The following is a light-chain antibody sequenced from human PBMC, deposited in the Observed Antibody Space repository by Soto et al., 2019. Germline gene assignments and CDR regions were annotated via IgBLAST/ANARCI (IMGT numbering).Light chain of an antibody. Sequence: EIVMTQYPATLSVSPGERATLSCRASQSVSSNLAWYQQKPGQAPRLLIYGASTRATGIPARFSGSGSGTEFTLTISSLQSEDFAVYYCQQYNNLPQTFGQGTMVDIK. CDR3: QQYNNLPQT. CDR1: QSVSSN. CDR2: GAS. V-gene: IGKV3-15*01. J-gene: IGKJ1*01.